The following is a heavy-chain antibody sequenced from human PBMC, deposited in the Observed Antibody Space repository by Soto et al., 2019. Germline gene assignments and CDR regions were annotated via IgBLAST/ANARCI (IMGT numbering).Heavy chain of an antibody. V-gene: IGHV3-74*01. CDR3: ASSISVAGTDWYFDL. CDR2: ISGDATST. J-gene: IGHJ2*01. CDR1: GFTFSNYW. D-gene: IGHD6-19*01. Sequence: EVQLVETGGGSVQRGGSLRLSWAAPGFTFSNYWLHWVRQAPGRGLVWVSRISGDATSTSYADSVQGRFSISRDNAKNTLYLQMSSLRAEDTAVYYCASSISVAGTDWYFDLWGRGTLVTVSS.